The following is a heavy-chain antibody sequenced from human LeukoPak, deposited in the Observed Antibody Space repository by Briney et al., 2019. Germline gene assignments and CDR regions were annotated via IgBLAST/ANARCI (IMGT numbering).Heavy chain of an antibody. CDR2: INSDGSST. V-gene: IGHV3-74*03. Sequence: PGGSLRLSCAASGFTFSSLWMHWVRQAPGKGLVWVSYINSDGSSTMYADSVKGRFTISRDNAKNTVYLQMNSLRDEDTAVYYCAREGINWDVYWGQGTLVTVSS. D-gene: IGHD1-1*01. CDR3: AREGINWDVY. J-gene: IGHJ4*02. CDR1: GFTFSSLW.